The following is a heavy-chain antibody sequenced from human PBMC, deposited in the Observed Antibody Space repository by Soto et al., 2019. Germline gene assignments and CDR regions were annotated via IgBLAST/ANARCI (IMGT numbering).Heavy chain of an antibody. CDR2: IWYDGSNK. CDR3: ARDNYYDSSGYLFDY. Sequence: PGGSLRLSCAASGFTFSTYTMHWVRQAPGKGLEWVAVIWYDGSNKYYADSVKGRFTISRDNSKNTLYLQMNSLRAEDTAVYYCARDNYYDSSGYLFDYWGQGTLVTVSS. CDR1: GFTFSTYT. D-gene: IGHD3-22*01. V-gene: IGHV3-33*08. J-gene: IGHJ4*02.